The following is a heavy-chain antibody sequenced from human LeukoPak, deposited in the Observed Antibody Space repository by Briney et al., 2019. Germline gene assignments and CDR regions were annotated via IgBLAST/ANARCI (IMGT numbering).Heavy chain of an antibody. D-gene: IGHD3-3*01. Sequence: SETLSLTCTVSGGSISSSSYYWGWIRQPPGKGLEWIGSIYYSGSTYYNPSLKSRVTISVDTSKNQFSLKLSSVTAADTAVYYCASVVLAYYDFWSGYYINWFDPWGRGTLVTVSS. CDR1: GGSISSSSYY. CDR2: IYYSGST. V-gene: IGHV4-39*01. J-gene: IGHJ5*02. CDR3: ASVVLAYYDFWSGYYINWFDP.